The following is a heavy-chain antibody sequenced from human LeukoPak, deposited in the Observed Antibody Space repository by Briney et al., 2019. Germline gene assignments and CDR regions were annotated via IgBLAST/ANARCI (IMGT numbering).Heavy chain of an antibody. J-gene: IGHJ6*02. CDR3: ARDSGYCSGGSCYYYGMDV. Sequence: GGSLRLSCAASGFTFSRYWMSWVRQAPGKGLEWVANIKEDGSEKYYVDSVKGRFTISRDNAKNSLYLQMNSLRAEDTAVYYCARDSGYCSGGSCYYYGMDVWGQGTTVTVSS. CDR2: IKEDGSEK. D-gene: IGHD2-15*01. CDR1: GFTFSRYW. V-gene: IGHV3-7*01.